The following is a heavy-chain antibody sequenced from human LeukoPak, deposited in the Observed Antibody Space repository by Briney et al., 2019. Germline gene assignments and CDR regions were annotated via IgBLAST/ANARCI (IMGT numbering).Heavy chain of an antibody. V-gene: IGHV4-59*08. Sequence: PSETLSLTCTVSGVSISSYYWSWIRQSPGKGLEWIGYINYMGATNYNPSLKSRLTISIDTSKNKISLRLNSVTAADTAVYYCATHACDRGPCYFSDYWGQGTLVTVSS. CDR2: INYMGAT. D-gene: IGHD2-21*01. CDR3: ATHACDRGPCYFSDY. CDR1: GVSISSYY. J-gene: IGHJ4*02.